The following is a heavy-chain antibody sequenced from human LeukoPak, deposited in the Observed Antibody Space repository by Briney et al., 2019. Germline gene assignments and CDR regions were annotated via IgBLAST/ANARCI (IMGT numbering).Heavy chain of an antibody. D-gene: IGHD4-17*01. CDR3: ARYGHSPFFDY. CDR1: GYTFTNYH. CDR2: INPSGGST. V-gene: IGHV1-46*01. Sequence: ASVKVSCKASGYTFTNYHMNWVRQAPGRGLEWMGIINPSGGSTTNAQKFQGRVIMTRDMSTSTVYMELSSLRSEDTAVYFCARYGHSPFFDYWGQGTLVIVSS. J-gene: IGHJ4*02.